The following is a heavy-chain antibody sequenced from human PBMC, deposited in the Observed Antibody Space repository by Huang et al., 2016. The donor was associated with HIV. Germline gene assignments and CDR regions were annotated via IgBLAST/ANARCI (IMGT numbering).Heavy chain of an antibody. J-gene: IGHJ4*02. D-gene: IGHD3-22*01. V-gene: IGHV1-69*01. CDR2: GIPTLGTA. CDR3: ATVDYYDTSGPQRGYFDN. Sequence: QVQLVQSGAEVKKPGSSVKVSCKASGASFRNFAIGWGRQAPGQGLGWMGGGIPTLGTANYAQKSQGRVTSIADESTSTAYMELSSLRSEDTAVYYCATVDYYDTSGPQRGYFDNWGQGTLVTVSS. CDR1: GASFRNFA.